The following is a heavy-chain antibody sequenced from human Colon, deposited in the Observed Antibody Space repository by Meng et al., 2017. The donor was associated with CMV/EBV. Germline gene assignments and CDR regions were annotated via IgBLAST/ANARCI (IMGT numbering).Heavy chain of an antibody. D-gene: IGHD3-16*01. Sequence: QVQLCPAGAEVNRPGASVNVPCKASGYTFTSYGISWVRQAPGQGLEWMGWISAYNGNTNYAQKLQGRVTMTTDTSTSTAYMELRSLRSDDTAVYYCARDYVWGSYIHRFDYWGQGTLVTVSS. CDR2: ISAYNGNT. CDR1: GYTFTSYG. J-gene: IGHJ4*02. CDR3: ARDYVWGSYIHRFDY. V-gene: IGHV1-18*01.